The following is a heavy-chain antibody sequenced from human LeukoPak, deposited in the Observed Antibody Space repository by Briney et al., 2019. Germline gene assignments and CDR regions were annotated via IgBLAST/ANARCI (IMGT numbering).Heavy chain of an antibody. Sequence: ASVKVSCQASAHSFTDYYIHWVRQAPGQGLEWMGWINPKSGGTKYAQEFQGRVTMTRDTSISTAYMELTRLTSDDTAVYYCARDWGCSSTSCSVEGIYYYYMDVWGKGTTVTVSS. J-gene: IGHJ6*03. CDR1: AHSFTDYY. D-gene: IGHD2-2*01. CDR3: ARDWGCSSTSCSVEGIYYYYMDV. V-gene: IGHV1-2*02. CDR2: INPKSGGT.